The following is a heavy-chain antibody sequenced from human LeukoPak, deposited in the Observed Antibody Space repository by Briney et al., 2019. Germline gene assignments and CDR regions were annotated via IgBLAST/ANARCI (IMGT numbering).Heavy chain of an antibody. CDR3: AKDFGSYGPLFDY. V-gene: IGHV3-21*01. Sequence: GGSLRLSCAASGFTFSSYSMNWVRQAPGKGLEWVSSISSSSLYIYYADSVKGRFTISRDNSKNTLYLQMNSLRAEDTAVYYCAKDFGSYGPLFDYWGQGTLVTVSS. CDR2: ISSSSLYI. D-gene: IGHD5-18*01. CDR1: GFTFSSYS. J-gene: IGHJ4*02.